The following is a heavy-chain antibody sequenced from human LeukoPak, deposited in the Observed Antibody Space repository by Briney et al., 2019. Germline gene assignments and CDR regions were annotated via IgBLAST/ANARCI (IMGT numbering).Heavy chain of an antibody. CDR2: ISGRGSST. CDR1: GFTFSNYA. V-gene: IGHV3-23*01. D-gene: IGHD3-3*01. Sequence: QPGRSLRLSCAASGFTFSNYAMSWVRQAPGKGLECVSTISGRGSSTYYADSVKGRFTISRDNSKNALFLQMNSLRAEDTAVYYCAKRITIFGVARGDAFDIWGQGTMVTVSS. J-gene: IGHJ3*02. CDR3: AKRITIFGVARGDAFDI.